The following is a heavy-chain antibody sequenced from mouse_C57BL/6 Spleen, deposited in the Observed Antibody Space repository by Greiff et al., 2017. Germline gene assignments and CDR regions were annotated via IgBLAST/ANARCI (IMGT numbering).Heavy chain of an antibody. D-gene: IGHD1-1*01. CDR2: INPSYGGT. J-gene: IGHJ4*01. CDR3: ASPYGSSYPYYAMDY. CDR1: GYTFTSYW. Sequence: QVQLQQPGTELVKPGASVKLSCKASGYTFTSYWMHWVKQRPGQGLEWIGNINPSYGGTNYNEKFKSKATLTVDKSSSTAYMQLSSLTSEDAAVYDFASPYGSSYPYYAMDYWGQGTSVTVSA. V-gene: IGHV1-53*01.